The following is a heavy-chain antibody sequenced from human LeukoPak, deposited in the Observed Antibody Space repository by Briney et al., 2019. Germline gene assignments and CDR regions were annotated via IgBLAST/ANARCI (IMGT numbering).Heavy chain of an antibody. CDR1: GYTFTSYD. J-gene: IGHJ4*02. D-gene: IGHD3-22*01. CDR2: MNPNSGNT. CDR3: ARGSPMYYYDSSAPLDY. V-gene: IGHV1-8*01. Sequence: ASVTVSCKASGYTFTSYDINWVRQATGQGLEWMGWMNPNSGNTGYAQKFQGRVNMTRNTAISTAYMELSSLRSEDTAVYYCARGSPMYYYDSSAPLDYWGQGTLVTVSS.